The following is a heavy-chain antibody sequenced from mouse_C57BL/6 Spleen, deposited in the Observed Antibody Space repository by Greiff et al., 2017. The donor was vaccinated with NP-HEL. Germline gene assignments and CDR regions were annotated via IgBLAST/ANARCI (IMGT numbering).Heavy chain of an antibody. D-gene: IGHD1-1*02. V-gene: IGHV5-17*01. CDR1: GFTFSDYG. J-gene: IGHJ2*01. CDR2: ISSGSSTI. CDR3: ARSSYGTRGDY. Sequence: VQVVESGGGLVKPGGSLKLSCAASGFTFSDYGMHWVRQAPEKGLEWVAYISSGSSTIYYADTVKGRFTISRDNAKNTLFLQMTSLRSEDTAMYYCARSSYGTRGDYWGQGTTLTVSS.